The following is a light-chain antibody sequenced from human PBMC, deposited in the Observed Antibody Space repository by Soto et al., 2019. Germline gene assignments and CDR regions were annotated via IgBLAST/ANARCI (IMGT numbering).Light chain of an antibody. CDR3: QQRSNWPPIT. Sequence: IVLTQSPATLSFSPWERAALSCKGSQSVHNYLAWYQQKPGQAPRLLIYGASTRAAGIPARFSGSGSGTDFTLTITSLEPEDFAVYYCQQRSNWPPITFGQGTRLEIK. J-gene: IGKJ5*01. V-gene: IGKV3-11*01. CDR1: QSVHNY. CDR2: GAS.